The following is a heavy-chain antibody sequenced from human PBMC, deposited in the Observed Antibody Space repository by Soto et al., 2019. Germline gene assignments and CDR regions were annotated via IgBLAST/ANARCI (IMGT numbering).Heavy chain of an antibody. CDR2: IIPIFGTA. V-gene: IGHV1-69*13. J-gene: IGHJ4*02. Sequence: SVKVSCKASGGTFSSYAISWVRQAPGQGLEWMGGIIPIFGTATYAQKFQGRVTITADESTSTAYMELSSLRSEDTAVYYCAREYSSGWWALDYWGQGTLVTVSS. CDR1: GGTFSSYA. D-gene: IGHD6-19*01. CDR3: AREYSSGWWALDY.